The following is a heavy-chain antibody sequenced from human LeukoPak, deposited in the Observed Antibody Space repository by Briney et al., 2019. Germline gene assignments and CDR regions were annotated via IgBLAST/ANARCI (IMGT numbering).Heavy chain of an antibody. J-gene: IGHJ6*02. D-gene: IGHD3-9*01. V-gene: IGHV4-59*01. CDR2: IYYSGST. Sequence: SETLSLTCAVYGGSSSGYYWSWIRQPPGKGLEWIGYIYYSGSTNYNPSLKSRVTISVDTSKNQFSLKLSSVTAADTAVYYCARSVGYDILTGQNYYGMDVWGQGTTVTVSS. CDR1: GGSSSGYY. CDR3: ARSVGYDILTGQNYYGMDV.